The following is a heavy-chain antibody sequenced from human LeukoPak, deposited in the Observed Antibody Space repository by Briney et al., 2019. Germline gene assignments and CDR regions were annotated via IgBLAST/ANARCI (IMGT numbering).Heavy chain of an antibody. CDR2: INHSGST. CDR3: ARRNDFWSGYPFDY. V-gene: IGHV4-34*01. J-gene: IGHJ4*02. Sequence: SETLSLTCTVSGGSISSYYWSWIRQPPGKGLEWIGEINHSGSTNYNPSLKSRVTISVDTSKNQFSLKLRSVTAADTAVYYCARRNDFWSGYPFDYWGQGTLVTVSS. CDR1: GGSISSYY. D-gene: IGHD3-3*01.